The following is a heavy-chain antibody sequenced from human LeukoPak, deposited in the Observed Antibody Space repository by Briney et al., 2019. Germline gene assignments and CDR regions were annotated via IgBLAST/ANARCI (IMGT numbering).Heavy chain of an antibody. CDR1: GYTFTSYD. J-gene: IGHJ6*02. D-gene: IGHD2-2*01. Sequence: ASVKVSCKASGYTFTSYDINWVRQATGQGLEWMGWMNPNSGNTGYAQKFQGRVTMTRNTSISTAYMELSSLRSEDAAVYYCARYRGANQLLFSNRYYYGMDVWGQGTTVTVSS. CDR3: ARYRGANQLLFSNRYYYGMDV. V-gene: IGHV1-8*01. CDR2: MNPNSGNT.